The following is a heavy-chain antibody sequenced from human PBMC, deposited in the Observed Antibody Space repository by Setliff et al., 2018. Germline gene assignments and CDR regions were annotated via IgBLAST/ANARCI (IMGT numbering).Heavy chain of an antibody. CDR2: IYSGGSST. CDR3: ARTCSGSGCYAGLES. D-gene: IGHD2-15*01. V-gene: IGHV3-23*03. Sequence: GGSLRLSCAASGFTFSSYAMSWVRQAPGKGLEWVSAIYSGGSSTYYADSVKGRFTISRDNSKNTLYLQMNSLRPEDTAVYYCARTCSGSGCYAGLESWGQGTPVTVSS. J-gene: IGHJ4*02. CDR1: GFTFSSYA.